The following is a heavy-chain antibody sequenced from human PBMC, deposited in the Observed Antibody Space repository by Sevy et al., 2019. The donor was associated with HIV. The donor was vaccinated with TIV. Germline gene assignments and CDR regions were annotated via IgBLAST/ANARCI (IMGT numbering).Heavy chain of an antibody. CDR1: GFTFSDHY. V-gene: IGHV3-72*01. CDR3: ARGRDIVGATTRGMDV. J-gene: IGHJ6*01. Sequence: GGSLRLSCAASGFTFSDHYMDWVRQAPGKGLEWVGRTRNKANSYTTEYAASVKGRFTISRDDSKNSLYLQMNSLKTEDTAVYYCARGRDIVGATTRGMDVWGQGTTVTAPQ. D-gene: IGHD1-26*01. CDR2: TRNKANSYTT.